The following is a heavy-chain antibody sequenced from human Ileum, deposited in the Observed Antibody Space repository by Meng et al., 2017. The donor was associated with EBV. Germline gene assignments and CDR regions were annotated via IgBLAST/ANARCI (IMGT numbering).Heavy chain of an antibody. CDR1: VGSVATTSDN. V-gene: IGHV4-61*03. D-gene: IGHD3-22*01. Sequence: QVHLRESVPGLVKPSETLSLTCTVSVGSVATTSDNWSWLRQPPGKGLEWIGYIDYSGSAKYNPSLQSRVDMSVDTSKNHFSLKLRSVTAADTGLYYCARGSTFILVDWGQGTLVTVSS. CDR2: IDYSGSA. J-gene: IGHJ4*02. CDR3: ARGSTFILVD.